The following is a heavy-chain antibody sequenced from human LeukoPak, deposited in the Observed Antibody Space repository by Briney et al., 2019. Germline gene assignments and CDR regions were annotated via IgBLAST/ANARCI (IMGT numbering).Heavy chain of an antibody. J-gene: IGHJ5*02. V-gene: IGHV1-24*01. CDR3: ARGGRYYDIPPGFDP. Sequence: ASVKVSCKVSGYTLTELSMHWVRQAPGKGLEWMGGFDPVDGETIYAQKFQGRVTMTEDTSTDTAYMELSSLRSEDTAVYYCARGGRYYDIPPGFDPWGQGTLVTVSS. CDR1: GYTLTELS. D-gene: IGHD3-9*01. CDR2: FDPVDGET.